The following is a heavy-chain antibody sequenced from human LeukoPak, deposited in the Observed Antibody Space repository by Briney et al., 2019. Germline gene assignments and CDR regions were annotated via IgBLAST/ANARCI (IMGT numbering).Heavy chain of an antibody. CDR1: GFTFSSYS. CDR2: ISSSSSYI. J-gene: IGHJ4*02. V-gene: IGHV3-21*01. CDR3: AREDRVGYCSGGSCYYYFDY. D-gene: IGHD2-15*01. Sequence: KPGGSLRLSGAASGFTFSSYSMNWVRQAPGKGLEWVSSISSSSSYIYYADSVKGRFTISRDNAKNSLYLQMNSLRAEDTAVYYCAREDRVGYCSGGSCYYYFDYWGQGTLVTVSS.